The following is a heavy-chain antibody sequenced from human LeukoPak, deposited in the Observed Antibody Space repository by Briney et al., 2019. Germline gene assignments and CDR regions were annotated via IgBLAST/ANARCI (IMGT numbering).Heavy chain of an antibody. D-gene: IGHD3-22*01. Sequence: PSETLSLTCTVSGGSISSYYWSWIRQPPGKGLEWIGYIYYTGSTNYNPSLKSRVTISVDTSKNQFSLKLSSVTAVDTAVYYCARERYYYDSSGYSYYFDYWGQGTLVTVSS. V-gene: IGHV4-59*01. CDR3: ARERYYYDSSGYSYYFDY. CDR1: GGSISSYY. CDR2: IYYTGST. J-gene: IGHJ4*02.